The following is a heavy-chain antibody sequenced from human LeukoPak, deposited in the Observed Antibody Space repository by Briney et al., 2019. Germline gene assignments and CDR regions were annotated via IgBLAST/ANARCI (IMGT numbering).Heavy chain of an antibody. CDR3: ALVRFGEACLF. J-gene: IGHJ4*02. CDR1: GYTFTSYD. CDR2: MNPNSGNT. D-gene: IGHD3-10*01. Sequence: ASVKVSCKASGYTFTSYDINWVRQATGQGLEWMGWMNPNSGNTDYAQKFQGRVTMTRNTSISTAYMELSSLRSEDTAVYYCALVRFGEACLFWGQGTLVTVSS. V-gene: IGHV1-8*01.